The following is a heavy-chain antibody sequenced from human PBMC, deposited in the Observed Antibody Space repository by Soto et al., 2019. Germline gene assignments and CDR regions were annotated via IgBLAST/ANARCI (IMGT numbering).Heavy chain of an antibody. V-gene: IGHV1-69*01. CDR3: ARDGGRHSGGIDY. CDR1: GGTFSSYS. CDR2: SIPIFGTA. J-gene: IGHJ4*02. D-gene: IGHD1-26*01. Sequence: QVQLVQSGAEVKKPGSSVKVSCKASGGTFSSYSINWVRQAPGQGLEWMGESIPIFGTANYAQQFQGRVTITADESTSTAYMELSSLRSEDTAVYYCARDGGRHSGGIDYWGQGTLVTVSS.